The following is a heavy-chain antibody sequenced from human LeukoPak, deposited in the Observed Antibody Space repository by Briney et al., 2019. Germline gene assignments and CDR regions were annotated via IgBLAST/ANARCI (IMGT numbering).Heavy chain of an antibody. J-gene: IGHJ4*02. CDR1: GFTFSGHW. CDR2: INQGGSDK. CDR3: TRDRSRAEDD. D-gene: IGHD1-14*01. Sequence: GGSLRLSCAASGFTFSGHWMSWVRQAPGKGLEWVANINQGGSDKYYVDSVKSRFTISRDNANNLLYLQMNSLKGEDTAVYYCTRDRSRAEDDWGQGTLVTVSS. V-gene: IGHV3-7*01.